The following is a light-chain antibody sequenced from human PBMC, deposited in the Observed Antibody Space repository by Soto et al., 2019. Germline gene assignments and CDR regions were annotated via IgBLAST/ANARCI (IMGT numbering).Light chain of an antibody. CDR3: QQYNNWPRT. CDR2: GAS. J-gene: IGKJ1*01. V-gene: IGKV3-15*01. Sequence: EIVMTQSPATLSVSPGERATPSCRASQSVGRNLAWYQQKPGQAPRLLIYGASPRATGIPARFSGSGSGTELILTISSLQSEDFAVYYCQQYNNWPRTFGQGTKV. CDR1: QSVGRN.